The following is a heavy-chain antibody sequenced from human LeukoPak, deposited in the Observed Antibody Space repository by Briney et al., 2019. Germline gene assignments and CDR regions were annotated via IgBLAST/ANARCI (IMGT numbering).Heavy chain of an antibody. CDR2: IYSGGST. CDR3: ARAALFGGSYSPSGYYFDY. D-gene: IGHD1-26*01. CDR1: GFTFSSNY. Sequence: GGSLRLSCAASGFTFSSNYMSWVRQAPGKGLEWVSVIYSGGSTYYADSVKGRFTISRDNSKNTLYLQMNSLRAEDTAVYYCARAALFGGSYSPSGYYFDYWGQGTLVTVSS. J-gene: IGHJ4*02. V-gene: IGHV3-53*01.